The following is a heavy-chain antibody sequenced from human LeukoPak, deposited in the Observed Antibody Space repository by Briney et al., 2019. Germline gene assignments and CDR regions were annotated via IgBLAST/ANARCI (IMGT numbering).Heavy chain of an antibody. V-gene: IGHV3-21*01. D-gene: IGHD4-17*01. J-gene: IGHJ3*02. CDR3: AGEGDYGDHDAFDI. Sequence: GGSLRLSCAASGFTFSSYSMNWVRQAPGKGLEWVSSISSSSSYIYYADSVKGRFTISRDNAKNSLYLQMNSLRAEDTAVYYCAGEGDYGDHDAFDIWGQGTMVTVSS. CDR2: ISSSSSYI. CDR1: GFTFSSYS.